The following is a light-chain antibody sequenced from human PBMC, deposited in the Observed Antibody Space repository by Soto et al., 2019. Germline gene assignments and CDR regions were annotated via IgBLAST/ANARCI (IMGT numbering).Light chain of an antibody. CDR3: SSYAAANNFVV. CDR2: EVN. Sequence: QSALTQPPSASGSPGQSVTISCTGTSSDIGGYDYVSWYQQFPGRAPKLIIYEVNQRPSGVPERFSGSKSGNTASLTVSGLQTEDEAEYFCSSYAAANNFVVLGGGTKVTVL. J-gene: IGLJ2*01. CDR1: SSDIGGYDY. V-gene: IGLV2-8*01.